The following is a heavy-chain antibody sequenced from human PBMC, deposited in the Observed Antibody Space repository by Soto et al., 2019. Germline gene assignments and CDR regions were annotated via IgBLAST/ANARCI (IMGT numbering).Heavy chain of an antibody. CDR2: IIPIFGTA. CDR1: GGTFSSYA. V-gene: IGHV1-69*12. J-gene: IGHJ5*02. CDR3: ARKTKDSDDYEFGPRWFDP. Sequence: QVQLVQSGAEVKKPGSSVKVSCKASGGTFSSYAISWVRQAPGQGLEWMGGIIPIFGTANYAQKFQGRVTITADDSTSTAYMELSSLRSQDTAVYYCARKTKDSDDYEFGPRWFDPCGQVTLVTVSS. D-gene: IGHD4-17*01.